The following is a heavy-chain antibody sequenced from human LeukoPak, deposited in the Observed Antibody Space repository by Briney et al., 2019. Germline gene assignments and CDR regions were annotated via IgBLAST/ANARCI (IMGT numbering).Heavy chain of an antibody. CDR2: IYYSGTT. CDR3: ARGPYGSGSYY. CDR1: GGSISSGDYY. V-gene: IGHV4-30-4*01. J-gene: IGHJ4*02. Sequence: SQTLSLTCTVSGGSISSGDYYWSWIRQPPGKGLEWIGYIYYSGTTYYNPSLKSRVTISVDTSKNQFSLKLTSVTAADTAVYYCARGPYGSGSYYWGQGTLVTASS. D-gene: IGHD3-10*01.